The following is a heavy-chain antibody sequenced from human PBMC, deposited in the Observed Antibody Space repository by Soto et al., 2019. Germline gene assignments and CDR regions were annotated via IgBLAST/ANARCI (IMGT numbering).Heavy chain of an antibody. CDR1: GGTFSSYA. CDR3: ASHYGGSVISSRLGYHHYSMDV. CDR2: IIPIFGTA. V-gene: IGHV1-69*13. Sequence: SLKVSCKAPGGTFSSYAISWLRQAPAQRLEWMGGIIPIFGTADYAQKFQGRVTITADESTSTAYMELSSLRSEDTAVYYCASHYGGSVISSRLGYHHYSMDVCGQGTTVTGSS. J-gene: IGHJ6*02. D-gene: IGHD3-10*01.